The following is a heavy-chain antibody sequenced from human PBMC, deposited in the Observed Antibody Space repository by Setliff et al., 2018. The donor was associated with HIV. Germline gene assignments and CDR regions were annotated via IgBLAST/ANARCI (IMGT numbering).Heavy chain of an antibody. CDR2: ISYDGSKK. J-gene: IGHJ4*02. CDR3: ARPRTYCSGGSCYLGPDY. Sequence: GGSLRLSCATSGFTFSSYALHWVRQAPGKGLEWVAVISYDGSKKYYADSVKGRFTISRDNSKDTLYLQMNSLRAEDTAVYYCARPRTYCSGGSCYLGPDYWGQGTLVTVSS. D-gene: IGHD2-15*01. CDR1: GFTFSSYA. V-gene: IGHV3-30-3*01.